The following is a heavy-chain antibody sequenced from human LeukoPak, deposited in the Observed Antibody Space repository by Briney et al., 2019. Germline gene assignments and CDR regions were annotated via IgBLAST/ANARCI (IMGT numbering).Heavy chain of an antibody. CDR3: ASPSPGFDP. Sequence: SETLSLTCAVYGGSFSGYYWSWIRQPPGKGLEWIGEINHSGSTNYNPSLKSRVTISVDTSKNQFSLRLSSVTAADTAVYYCASPSPGFDPWGQGTLVTVSS. J-gene: IGHJ5*02. CDR1: GGSFSGYY. CDR2: INHSGST. V-gene: IGHV4-34*01.